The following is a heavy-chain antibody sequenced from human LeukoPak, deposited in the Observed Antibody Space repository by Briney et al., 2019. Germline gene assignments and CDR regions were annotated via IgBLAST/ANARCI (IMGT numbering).Heavy chain of an antibody. V-gene: IGHV3-21*04. CDR2: ISSSSSYI. D-gene: IGHD1-26*01. Sequence: GGSLRLSCAASGFTFSSYSMNWVRQAPGKGLEWVSSISSSSSYIYYADAVHGRFTVSRDNAKYSLYLQMNSLRAEDTAVYYCAKSPSLVGATDNHSAEYFQHWGQGTLVTVSS. CDR1: GFTFSSYS. J-gene: IGHJ1*01. CDR3: AKSPSLVGATDNHSAEYFQH.